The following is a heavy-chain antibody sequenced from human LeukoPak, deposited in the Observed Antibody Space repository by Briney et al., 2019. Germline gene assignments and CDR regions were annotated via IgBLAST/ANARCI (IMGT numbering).Heavy chain of an antibody. CDR2: IYYSGST. D-gene: IGHD3-10*01. Sequence: SETLSLTCTVSGGSISSYYWSWIRQPPGMGLEWIGFIYYSGSTNYNPSLKSRVTISIDTSKNQFSLKLSSVTAADTAVYYCARGPGFYYGSGNKKYYYYYGMDVWGQGTTVTVSS. CDR3: ARGPGFYYGSGNKKYYYYYGMDV. CDR1: GGSISSYY. V-gene: IGHV4-59*12. J-gene: IGHJ6*02.